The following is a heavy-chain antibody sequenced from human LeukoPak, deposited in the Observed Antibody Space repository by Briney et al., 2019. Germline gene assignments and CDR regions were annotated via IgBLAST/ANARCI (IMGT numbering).Heavy chain of an antibody. D-gene: IGHD4-23*01. CDR3: AREGGNWNYFDY. V-gene: IGHV3-7*01. CDR2: IKPDGSDK. Sequence: PGGSLRLSCAASGFTFSSYWMSWVRQAPGKGLKWVANIKPDGSDKYYVDSVKGRFTISRDNAKNSLYLQMNSLRAEDTAVYYCAREGGNWNYFDYWGQGTLVTVSS. CDR1: GFTFSSYW. J-gene: IGHJ4*02.